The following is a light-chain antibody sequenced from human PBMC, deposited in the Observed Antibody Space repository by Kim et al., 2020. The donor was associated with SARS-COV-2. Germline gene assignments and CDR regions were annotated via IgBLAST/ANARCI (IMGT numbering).Light chain of an antibody. V-gene: IGKV4-1*01. CDR2: WAS. CDR3: QQYSTTPWT. CDR1: QSILYSSNNKNY. Sequence: DIVMTKSPDSLAVSLGERATINCKSSQSILYSSNNKNYLAWYQQKPGQPPKLLIYWASTRESGVPDRFSGSGSGTDFTLTISSLQAEDVAVYHCQQYSTTPWTFGQGTKVDIK. J-gene: IGKJ1*01.